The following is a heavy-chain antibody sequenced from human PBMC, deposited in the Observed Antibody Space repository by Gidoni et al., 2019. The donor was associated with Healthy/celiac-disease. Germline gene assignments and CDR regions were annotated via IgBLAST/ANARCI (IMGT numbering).Heavy chain of an antibody. Sequence: QVQLVQSGAEVKKPGASMKVSCKASRYTFTGYYMHWVRQAPGQGLEWMGWINPKSGGTNYAQKFQGWVTMTRDTSISTAYMELSRLRSDDTAVYSCALGGYFDSSGYLAFDVWGQGTMVTVSS. J-gene: IGHJ3*01. D-gene: IGHD3-22*01. CDR2: INPKSGGT. CDR1: RYTFTGYY. CDR3: ALGGYFDSSGYLAFDV. V-gene: IGHV1-2*04.